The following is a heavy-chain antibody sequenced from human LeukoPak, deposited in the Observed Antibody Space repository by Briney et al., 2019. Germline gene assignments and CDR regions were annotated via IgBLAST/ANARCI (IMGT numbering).Heavy chain of an antibody. Sequence: SETLSLTCTVSGGSISSYYWSWIRQPPGKGLEWIGYIYYSGSTNYYPSLKSRVTISVNTSKNQFSLKLSSVTAADTAVYYCARADILTGYLYWGQGTLVTASS. D-gene: IGHD3-9*01. V-gene: IGHV4-59*01. CDR1: GGSISSYY. CDR2: IYYSGST. J-gene: IGHJ4*02. CDR3: ARADILTGYLY.